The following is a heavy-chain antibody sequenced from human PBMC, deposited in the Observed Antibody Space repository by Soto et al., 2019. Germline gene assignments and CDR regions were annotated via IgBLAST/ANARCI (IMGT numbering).Heavy chain of an antibody. CDR1: GYSFTSYW. V-gene: IGHV5-51*01. Sequence: GESLKISCKGSGYSFTSYWIGWVRQMPGKGLEWMGIIYPGDSDTIYSPSFQGQVTISADKSISTAYLQWSSLKASDTAMYYCARHYYGDSDYYYYYGMDVWGQGTTVTVSS. CDR2: IYPGDSDT. J-gene: IGHJ6*02. D-gene: IGHD4-17*01. CDR3: ARHYYGDSDYYYYYGMDV.